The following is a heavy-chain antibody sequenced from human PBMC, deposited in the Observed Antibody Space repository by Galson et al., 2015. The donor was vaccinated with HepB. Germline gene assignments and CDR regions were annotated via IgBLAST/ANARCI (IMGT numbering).Heavy chain of an antibody. Sequence: SLRLSCAASGFTFSSYWMSWVRQAPGKGLEWVANIKQDGSEKYYVDSVKGRFTISRDNAKNSLYLQMNSLRGEDTAVYYCARDMYGGSLFDYWGQGTLVTVSS. CDR3: ARDMYGGSLFDY. J-gene: IGHJ4*02. V-gene: IGHV3-7*03. CDR1: GFTFSSYW. D-gene: IGHD1-26*01. CDR2: IKQDGSEK.